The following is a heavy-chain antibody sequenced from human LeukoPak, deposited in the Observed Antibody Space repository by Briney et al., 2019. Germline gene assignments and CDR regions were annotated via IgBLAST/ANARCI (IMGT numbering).Heavy chain of an antibody. CDR2: IIPIFGTA. V-gene: IGHV1-69*06. Sequence: GASVKVSCKASGGTFSSYAISWVRQAPGQGLEWMGGIIPIFGTANYAQKFQGRVTITADKSTSTAYMELSSLRSEDTAVYYCARAIDDILTGYPGDYWGQGTLVTVSS. CDR3: ARAIDDILTGYPGDY. CDR1: GGTFSSYA. J-gene: IGHJ4*02. D-gene: IGHD3-9*01.